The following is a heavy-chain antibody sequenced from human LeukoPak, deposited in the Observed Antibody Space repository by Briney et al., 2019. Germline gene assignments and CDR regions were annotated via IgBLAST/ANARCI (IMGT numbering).Heavy chain of an antibody. CDR2: ISSSSRTV. CDR3: ARARDGSYDY. CDR1: GFTFTSTS. D-gene: IGHD1-26*01. J-gene: IGHJ4*02. V-gene: IGHV3-48*01. Sequence: GGSLRLSCAASGFTFTSTSMNWVRQAPGKGLEWISYISSSSRTVHYADSVKGRFTISRDNAKNSLYLQMNSLRVEDTAVYYCARARDGSYDYWGQGTLVTVSS.